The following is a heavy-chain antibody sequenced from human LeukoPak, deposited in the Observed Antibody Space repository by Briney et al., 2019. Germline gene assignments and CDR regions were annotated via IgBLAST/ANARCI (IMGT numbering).Heavy chain of an antibody. CDR2: MNPNSGNT. Sequence: ASVKVSCKASGCTFTSYDINWVRQATGQGLEWMGWMNPNSGNTGYAQKFQGRVTMTRNTSISTAYMELSSLRSEDTAVYYCARSGYSYGYYYYGMDVWGQGTTVTVSS. J-gene: IGHJ6*02. V-gene: IGHV1-8*01. CDR3: ARSGYSYGYYYYGMDV. CDR1: GCTFTSYD. D-gene: IGHD5-18*01.